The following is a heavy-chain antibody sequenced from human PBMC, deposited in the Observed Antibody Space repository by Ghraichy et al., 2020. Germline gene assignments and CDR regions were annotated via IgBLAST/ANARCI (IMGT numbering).Heavy chain of an antibody. Sequence: SETLSLTCTVSGGSISSSSYYWGWIRQPPGKGLEWIGSIYYSGSTYYNPSLKSRVTISVDTSKNQFSLKLSSVTAADTAVYYCARGNPYYDFWSGRPDYYYYYMDVWGKGTTVTVSS. CDR3: ARGNPYYDFWSGRPDYYYYYMDV. CDR2: IYYSGST. J-gene: IGHJ6*03. V-gene: IGHV4-39*07. D-gene: IGHD3-3*01. CDR1: GGSISSSSYY.